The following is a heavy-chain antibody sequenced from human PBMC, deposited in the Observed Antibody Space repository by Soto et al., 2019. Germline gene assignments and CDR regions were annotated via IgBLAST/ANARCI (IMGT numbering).Heavy chain of an antibody. Sequence: GGSLRLSCAASGFTFSSYWMHWVRQAPGKGLVWVSRINSDGSSTNYADSVKGRFTISRDNAKNTLYLQMNSLRAEDTAVYYCAILVRSVMIDYWGQGTLVTVSS. CDR2: INSDGSST. V-gene: IGHV3-74*01. CDR1: GFTFSSYW. J-gene: IGHJ4*02. CDR3: AILVRSVMIDY. D-gene: IGHD2-8*01.